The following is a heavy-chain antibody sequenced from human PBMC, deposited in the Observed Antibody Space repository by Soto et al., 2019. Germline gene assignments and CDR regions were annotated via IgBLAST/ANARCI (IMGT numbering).Heavy chain of an antibody. CDR3: ARSHPDYGDYNDAFDI. D-gene: IGHD4-17*01. CDR2: ISSSGSTI. CDR1: GFTFSDYY. V-gene: IGHV3-11*01. Sequence: GGSLRLSCAASGFTFSDYYMSWIRQAPGKGLEWVSYISSSGSTIYYADSVKGQFTISRDNAKNSLYLQMNSLRAEDTAVYYCARSHPDYGDYNDAFDIWGQGTMVTVSS. J-gene: IGHJ3*02.